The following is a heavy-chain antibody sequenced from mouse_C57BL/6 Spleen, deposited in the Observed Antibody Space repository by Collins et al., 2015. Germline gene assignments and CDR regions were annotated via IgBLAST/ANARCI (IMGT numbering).Heavy chain of an antibody. CDR3: ARRVRHAMDY. Sequence: EVQLQQPGAELVKPGASVKLSCTASGFNIKDTYMHWVKQRPEQGLEWIGRIDPANGNTKYDPKFQGKATITADTSSNTAYLQLSSLTSEDTAVYYCARRVRHAMDYWGQGTSVTVSS. D-gene: IGHD2-14*01. CDR2: IDPANGNT. CDR1: GFNIKDTY. J-gene: IGHJ4*01. V-gene: IGHV14-3*02.